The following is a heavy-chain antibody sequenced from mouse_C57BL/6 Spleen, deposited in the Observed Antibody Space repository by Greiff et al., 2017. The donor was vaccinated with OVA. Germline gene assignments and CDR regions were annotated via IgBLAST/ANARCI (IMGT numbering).Heavy chain of an antibody. CDR1: GYTFTSYW. V-gene: IGHV1-64*01. Sequence: QVQLQQPGAELVKPGASVKLSCKASGYTFTSYWMPWVKQRPGQGLEWIGMIHPNSGSTNYNEKFKSKATLTVDKSSSTAYMQLSSLTSEDSAVYYCARSAGSAWFAYWGQGTLVTVSA. CDR2: IHPNSGST. J-gene: IGHJ3*01. CDR3: ARSAGSAWFAY.